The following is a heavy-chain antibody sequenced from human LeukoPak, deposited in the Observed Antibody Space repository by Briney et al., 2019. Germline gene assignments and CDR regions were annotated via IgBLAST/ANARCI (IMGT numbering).Heavy chain of an antibody. V-gene: IGHV4-59*01. Sequence: SETLSLTCTVSGGSISSYYWSWIRQPPGKGLEWIGYIYYSGSTNYNPSPKSRVTISVDTSKNQFSLKLSSVTAADTAVYYCAGGYDILTGYTNAFDIWGQGTMVTVSS. J-gene: IGHJ3*02. CDR3: AGGYDILTGYTNAFDI. CDR2: IYYSGST. CDR1: GGSISSYY. D-gene: IGHD3-9*01.